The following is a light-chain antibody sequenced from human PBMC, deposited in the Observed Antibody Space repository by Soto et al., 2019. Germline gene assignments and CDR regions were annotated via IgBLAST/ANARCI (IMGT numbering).Light chain of an antibody. J-gene: IGLJ1*01. CDR1: SSDVGGYSY. CDR2: EVN. V-gene: IGLV2-8*01. CDR3: SSYAGSSNV. Sequence: QSLLTEPPSSSGSPGQSVAISCTGTSSDVGGYSYVSWYQQHPGKAPKLMIYEVNKRPSGVPGRFSGSKSGNTASLTVSGLQAEDEADYYCSSYAGSSNVFGTGTKVNVL.